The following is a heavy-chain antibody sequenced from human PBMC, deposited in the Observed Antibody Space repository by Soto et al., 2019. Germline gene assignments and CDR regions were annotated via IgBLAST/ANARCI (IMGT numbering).Heavy chain of an antibody. D-gene: IGHD3-10*01. CDR3: ARHSGSAREPGVRMDV. V-gene: IGHV5-51*01. Sequence: GESLKISCKSSGYSFTSYWIGWVRQMPGKGLEWMGIIYPGDSDTRYSPSFQGQVTISADKSISTAYLQWSSLKASDTAMYYCARHSGSAREPGVRMDVWGQGTTVTVSS. J-gene: IGHJ6*02. CDR1: GYSFTSYW. CDR2: IYPGDSDT.